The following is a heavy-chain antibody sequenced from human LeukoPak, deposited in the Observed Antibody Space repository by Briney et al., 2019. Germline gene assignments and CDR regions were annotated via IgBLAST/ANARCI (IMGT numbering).Heavy chain of an antibody. J-gene: IGHJ4*02. Sequence: AAVKVSCKASGYTFTGYYMHWVRQAPVQGLEWMGWINPNSGGTNYAQKFQGRVTMTRDTSISTAYMELSRLRSDDTAVYYCARSVVTAVGGGYWGQGTLVTVSS. CDR3: ARSVVTAVGGGY. V-gene: IGHV1-2*02. CDR2: INPNSGGT. D-gene: IGHD2-21*02. CDR1: GYTFTGYY.